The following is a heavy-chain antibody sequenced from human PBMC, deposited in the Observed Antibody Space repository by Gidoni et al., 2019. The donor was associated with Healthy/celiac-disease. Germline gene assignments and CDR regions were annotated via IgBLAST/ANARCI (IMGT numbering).Heavy chain of an antibody. CDR1: GFTFSSYS. Sequence: EVQLVESGGGLVKPGGSLRLSCAASGFTFSSYSMNWVRQAPGKGLEWVSSISSSSSYIYYADSVKGRFTISRDNAKNSLYLQMNSLRAEDTAVYYCATSHYYYYYMDVWGKGTTVTVSS. J-gene: IGHJ6*03. CDR2: ISSSSSYI. CDR3: ATSHYYYYYMDV. V-gene: IGHV3-21*01.